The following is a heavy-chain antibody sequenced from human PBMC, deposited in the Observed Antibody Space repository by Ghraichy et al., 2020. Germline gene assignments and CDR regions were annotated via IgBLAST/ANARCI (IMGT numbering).Heavy chain of an antibody. CDR3: ARDTYKVVYAFDI. CDR1: GFNLRSYS. J-gene: IGHJ3*02. D-gene: IGHD2-8*02. CDR2: ISTTGSSI. Sequence: GESLRLSCAASGFNLRSYSMNWVRQAPGKGLEWVASISTTGSSIYYADPVKGRFTISRDNAKNSLYLRMNSLRADDTAVYYCARDTYKVVYAFDIWGQGAMVTVSP. V-gene: IGHV3-21*01.